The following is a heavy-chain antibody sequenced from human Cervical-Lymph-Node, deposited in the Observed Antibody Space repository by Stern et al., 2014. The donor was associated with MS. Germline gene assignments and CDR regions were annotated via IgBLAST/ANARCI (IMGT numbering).Heavy chain of an antibody. CDR2: IFHVFVTP. J-gene: IGHJ5*02. CDR1: GGTFSKFP. V-gene: IGHV1-69*01. CDR3: ALSSETIDRWYSLGYDL. Sequence: QVQLVQSGAEVTKPGSSVKVSCKASGGTFSKFPSSWVRQAPGQGLEWMGGIFHVFVTPSYAQQFRCRVTITAYVSTSTVYMELSSLRSVYTAVYYCALSSETIDRWYSLGYDLWGQGTLVTVSS. D-gene: IGHD6-13*01.